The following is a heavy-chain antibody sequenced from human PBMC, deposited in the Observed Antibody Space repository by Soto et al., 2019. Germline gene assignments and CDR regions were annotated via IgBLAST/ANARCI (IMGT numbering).Heavy chain of an antibody. CDR2: ISGSGGST. V-gene: IGHV3-23*01. D-gene: IGHD3-22*01. J-gene: IGHJ4*02. Sequence: PGGSLRLSCAASGFTFSSYAMSWVRQAPGKGLEWVSAISGSGGSTYYADSVKGRFTISRDNSKNTLYLQMNSLRAEDTAVYYCAKGVTYYYDSSGYRQEYYFDYWGQGTLVTVSS. CDR3: AKGVTYYYDSSGYRQEYYFDY. CDR1: GFTFSSYA.